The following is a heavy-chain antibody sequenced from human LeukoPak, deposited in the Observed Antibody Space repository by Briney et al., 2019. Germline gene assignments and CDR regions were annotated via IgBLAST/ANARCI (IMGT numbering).Heavy chain of an antibody. Sequence: SVKVSCKASGGTFSSYAISWVRQAPGQGLEWMGGIIPIFGTANYAQKFQGRVTITADESTSTAYMELSSLRSEDTAVYYCARDAIAAAGEYYYYYYGMDVWGQGTTVTVSS. CDR2: IIPIFGTA. J-gene: IGHJ6*02. CDR3: ARDAIAAAGEYYYYYYGMDV. CDR1: GGTFSSYA. D-gene: IGHD6-13*01. V-gene: IGHV1-69*13.